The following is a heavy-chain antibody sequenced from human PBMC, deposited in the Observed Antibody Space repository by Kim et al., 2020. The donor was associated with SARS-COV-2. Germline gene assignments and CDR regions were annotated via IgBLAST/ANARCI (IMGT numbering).Heavy chain of an antibody. J-gene: IGHJ4*02. CDR1: GFTFSSYG. CDR2: ISYDGSNK. CDR3: AKDPQYYGSGLFDY. Sequence: GGSLRLSCAASGFTFSSYGMHWVRQAPGKGLEWVAVISYDGSNKYYADSVKGRFTISRDNSKNTLYLQMNSLRAEDTAVYYCAKDPQYYGSGLFDYWGQGTLVTVSS. D-gene: IGHD3-10*01. V-gene: IGHV3-30*18.